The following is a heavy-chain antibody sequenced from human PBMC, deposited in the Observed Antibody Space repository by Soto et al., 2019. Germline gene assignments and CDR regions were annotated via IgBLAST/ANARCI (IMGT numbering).Heavy chain of an antibody. V-gene: IGHV4-59*01. CDR1: GGSISSYY. J-gene: IGHJ3*02. Sequence: PSETLSLTCTVSGGSISSYYWSWIRQPPGKGLEWIGYIYYSGSTNYNPSLKSRVTISVDTSKNQFSLKLSSVTAADTAVYYCARALLPRAFDIWGQGTMVTVSS. CDR2: IYYSGST. CDR3: ARALLPRAFDI. D-gene: IGHD2-15*01.